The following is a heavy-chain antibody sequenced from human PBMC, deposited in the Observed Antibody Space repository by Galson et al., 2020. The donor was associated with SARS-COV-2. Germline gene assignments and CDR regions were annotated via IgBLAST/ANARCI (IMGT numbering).Heavy chain of an antibody. CDR1: GYTFTSYG. J-gene: IGHJ6*03. Sequence: ASVKVSCKASGYTFTSYGISWVRQAPGQGLEWMGWISAYNGNTNYAQKLQGRVTMTTDTSTSTAYMELRSLRSDDTAVYYCARDRSGSYYYYYYMDVWGKGTTVTISS. D-gene: IGHD1-26*01. CDR3: ARDRSGSYYYYYYMDV. V-gene: IGHV1-18*01. CDR2: ISAYNGNT.